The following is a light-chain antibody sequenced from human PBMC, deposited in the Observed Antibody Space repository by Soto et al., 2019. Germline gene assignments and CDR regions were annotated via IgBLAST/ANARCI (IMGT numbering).Light chain of an antibody. J-gene: IGKJ2*01. Sequence: DIQMTQSPSTLSASVGDRVTITCRASQGISNWLAWFQQKPGKAPKLLIYKASNLESGAPSRFTGSGSGTDFTLSITSVQPDYFATYYCQQYNSPSYTFGQGTKLEMK. V-gene: IGKV1-5*03. CDR3: QQYNSPSYT. CDR1: QGISNW. CDR2: KAS.